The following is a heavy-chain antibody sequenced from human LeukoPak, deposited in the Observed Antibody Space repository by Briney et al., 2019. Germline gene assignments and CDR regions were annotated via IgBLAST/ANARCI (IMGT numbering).Heavy chain of an antibody. D-gene: IGHD4-17*01. Sequence: PSETLSLTCTVSGGSISSGSYYRSWIRQPAGKGLEWIGRIYTSGSTNYNPSLKSRVTISVDTSKNQFSLKLSSVTAADTAVYYCASSPYGDYEFFFAETFDYWGQGTLVTVSS. V-gene: IGHV4-61*02. CDR3: ASSPYGDYEFFFAETFDY. CDR2: IYTSGST. CDR1: GGSISSGSYY. J-gene: IGHJ4*02.